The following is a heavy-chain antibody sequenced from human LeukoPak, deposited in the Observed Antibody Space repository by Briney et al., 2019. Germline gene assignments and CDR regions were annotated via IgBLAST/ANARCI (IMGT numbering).Heavy chain of an antibody. CDR3: ARIQDYSSGWYYFDY. CDR2: ISAYNGNT. D-gene: IGHD6-19*01. CDR1: GYTFTSYG. Sequence: ASVKVSCKASGYTFTSYGISWVRQAPGQGLEWMGWISAYNGNTNYAQKLQGRVTMTTDTSTNTAYMELRSLRSDDTAVYYCARIQDYSSGWYYFDYWGQGTLVTVSS. J-gene: IGHJ4*02. V-gene: IGHV1-18*01.